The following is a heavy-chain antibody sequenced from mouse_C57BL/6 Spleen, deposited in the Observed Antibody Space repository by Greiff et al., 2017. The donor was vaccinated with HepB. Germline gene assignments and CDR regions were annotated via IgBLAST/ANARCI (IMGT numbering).Heavy chain of an antibody. CDR1: GYTFTSYW. Sequence: QVQLKQPGAELVKPGASVKLSCKASGYTFTSYWMHWVKQRPGQGLEWIGMIHPNSGSTNYNEKFKSKATLTVDKSSSTAYMQLSSLTSEDSAVYYCASGGGSNYDAMDYWGQGTSVTVSS. J-gene: IGHJ4*01. D-gene: IGHD2-5*01. CDR3: ASGGGSNYDAMDY. CDR2: IHPNSGST. V-gene: IGHV1-64*01.